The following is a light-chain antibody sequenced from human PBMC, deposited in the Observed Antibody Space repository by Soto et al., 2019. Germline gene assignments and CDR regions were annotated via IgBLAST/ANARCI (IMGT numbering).Light chain of an antibody. CDR3: SSYTSDSSYA. CDR2: AVS. V-gene: IGLV2-14*01. J-gene: IGLJ1*01. Sequence: QSALTQPPSASGSPGQSVAISCTGTSSDVGLYDYVSWYQQHPGKAPQLMIYAVSNRPSGVSNRFSASKSGNTASLFISGLQAEDEADYYCSSYTSDSSYAFGSGTKVTVL. CDR1: SSDVGLYDY.